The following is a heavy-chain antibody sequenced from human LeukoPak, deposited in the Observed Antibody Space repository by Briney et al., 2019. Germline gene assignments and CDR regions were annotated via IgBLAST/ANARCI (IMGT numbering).Heavy chain of an antibody. D-gene: IGHD3-9*01. J-gene: IGHJ4*02. CDR3: VRLDGDYDILTGYLYYFDY. V-gene: IGHV5-51*01. CDR1: GYSFTSYW. Sequence: GESLKISCKGSGYSFTSYWIGWVRQLPGKGLEWRGIIYPGDSDTRYSPSFQGQVTISADQSITTAYLQWSSLKASDTAMYYCVRLDGDYDILTGYLYYFDYWGQGTLVTVSS. CDR2: IYPGDSDT.